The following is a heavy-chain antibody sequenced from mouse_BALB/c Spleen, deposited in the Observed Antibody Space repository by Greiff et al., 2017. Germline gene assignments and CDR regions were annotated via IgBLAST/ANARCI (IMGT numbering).Heavy chain of an antibody. CDR1: GFTFSSYA. J-gene: IGHJ1*01. V-gene: IGHV5-9-3*01. CDR2: ISSGGSYT. CDR3: ARRGILRSETPLYFDV. Sequence: EVQLVESGGGLVKPGGSLKLSCAASGFTFSSYAMSWVRQTPEKRLEWVATISSGGSYTYYPDSVKGRFTISRDNAKNTLYLQMSSLRSEDTAMYYCARRGILRSETPLYFDVWGAGTTVTVSS.